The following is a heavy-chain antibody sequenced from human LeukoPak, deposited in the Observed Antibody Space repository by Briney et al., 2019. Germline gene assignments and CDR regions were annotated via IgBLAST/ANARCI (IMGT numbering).Heavy chain of an antibody. Sequence: GGSLRLSCAASGFTFDDYGMSWVRQAPGKGLEWVSGTNWNGGSTGYADSVKGRFTISRDNAKNSLYLQMNSLRAEGTALYYCVRDLMMEGRYFNYYMDVWGEGTTVTVSS. V-gene: IGHV3-20*04. J-gene: IGHJ6*03. CDR1: GFTFDDYG. CDR3: VRDLMMEGRYFNYYMDV. CDR2: TNWNGGST. D-gene: IGHD2-8*01.